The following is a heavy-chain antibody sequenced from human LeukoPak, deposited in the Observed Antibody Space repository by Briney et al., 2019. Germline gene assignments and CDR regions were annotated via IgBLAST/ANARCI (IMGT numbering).Heavy chain of an antibody. CDR3: AKGRGTTVTSAANY. V-gene: IGHV3-33*06. J-gene: IGHJ4*02. CDR2: TWYDGSNE. Sequence: GGSLRLSCAASGFTFSSYTINWVRQAPGKGLEWVAATWYDGSNEYYADSVKDRFTISRDNSKNTLSLQMNSLRAEDTAVYYCAKGRGTTVTSAANYWGQGTLVTVSS. CDR1: GFTFSSYT. D-gene: IGHD4-17*01.